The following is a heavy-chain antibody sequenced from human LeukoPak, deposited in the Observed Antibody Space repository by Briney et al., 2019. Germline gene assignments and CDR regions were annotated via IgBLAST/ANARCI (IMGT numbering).Heavy chain of an antibody. CDR1: GFTFSNYA. D-gene: IGHD5-24*01. J-gene: IGHJ3*02. CDR3: AKKRDAFDI. CDR2: LTDSGGTT. Sequence: GGSLRLSCAASGFTFSNYAMGWVRQAPGKRPEWVSSLTDSGGTTYYVDSVKGRFAISRGNSKNTLYLHMNSLRAEDTAVYYCAKKRDAFDIWGQGTVVTVSS. V-gene: IGHV3-23*01.